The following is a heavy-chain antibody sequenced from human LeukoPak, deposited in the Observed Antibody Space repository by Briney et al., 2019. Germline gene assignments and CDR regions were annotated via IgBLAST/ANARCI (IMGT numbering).Heavy chain of an antibody. D-gene: IGHD4-17*01. CDR2: INQDGSEE. CDR3: ARDSAKTTVTTLDY. Sequence: GGSLRLSCAASGCTFSSYWMSWVGQAPGKGVEGVANINQDGSEEYYVDSVKGRFTISRDNAKNSLYLQMNSLRAEDTAVYYCARDSAKTTVTTLDYWGQGTLVTVSS. J-gene: IGHJ4*02. CDR1: GCTFSSYW. V-gene: IGHV3-7*01.